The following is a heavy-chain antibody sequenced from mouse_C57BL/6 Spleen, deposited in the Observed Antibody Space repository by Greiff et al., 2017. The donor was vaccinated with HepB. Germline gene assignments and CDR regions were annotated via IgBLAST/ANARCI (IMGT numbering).Heavy chain of an antibody. CDR1: GYAFTNYL. Sequence: VQLQQSGAELVRPGTSVKVSCKASGYAFTNYLIEWVKQRPGQGLERIGVINPGSGGTNYNEKFKGKATLTADKSSSTAYMQLSSLTSEDSAVYFCAGAFYAMDYWGQGTSVTVSS. CDR2: INPGSGGT. J-gene: IGHJ4*01. V-gene: IGHV1-54*01. CDR3: AGAFYAMDY.